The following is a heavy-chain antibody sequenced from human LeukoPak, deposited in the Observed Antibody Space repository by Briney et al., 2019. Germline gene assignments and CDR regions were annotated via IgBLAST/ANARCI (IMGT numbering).Heavy chain of an antibody. J-gene: IGHJ4*02. CDR1: GFTFSSYS. CDR2: ISSSSSYI. CDR3: ARDWAWGGFDH. V-gene: IGHV3-21*01. Sequence: GGSLRLSCAASGFTFSSYSMNWVRQAPGKGLEWVSSISSSSSYIYYADSVKGRFTISRDNAKNSLYLQMNSLRVDDTAIYYCARDWAWGGFDHWGQGALVTVSP. D-gene: IGHD3-16*01.